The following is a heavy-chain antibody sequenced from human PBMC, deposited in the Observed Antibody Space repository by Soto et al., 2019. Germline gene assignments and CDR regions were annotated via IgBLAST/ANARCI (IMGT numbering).Heavy chain of an antibody. Sequence: GGSLRLSCAASGFTFDDYTMHWVRQAPGKGLEWVSLISWDGGSTYYADSVKGRFTISRDNSKNSLYLQMNSLRTEDTALYYCAKDMAYYYDSSGPGPLDYWGQGTPVTVS. J-gene: IGHJ4*02. D-gene: IGHD3-22*01. V-gene: IGHV3-43*01. CDR2: ISWDGGST. CDR3: AKDMAYYYDSSGPGPLDY. CDR1: GFTFDDYT.